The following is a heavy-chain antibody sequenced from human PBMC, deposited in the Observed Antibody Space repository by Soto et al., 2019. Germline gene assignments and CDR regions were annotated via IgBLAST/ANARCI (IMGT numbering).Heavy chain of an antibody. CDR2: ISYDGSNK. D-gene: IGHD3-16*01. Sequence: QVQLVESGGGVVQPGRSLRLSCAASGFTFSSYGMHWVRQAPGKGLEGVAVISYDGSNKYYADSVKGRFTITRDNSKNTQHLHMNRLRADGRAVHYCAKAISLWVGADYMVVWGKGTTVAVSS. J-gene: IGHJ6*03. V-gene: IGHV3-30*18. CDR3: AKAISLWVGADYMVV. CDR1: GFTFSSYG.